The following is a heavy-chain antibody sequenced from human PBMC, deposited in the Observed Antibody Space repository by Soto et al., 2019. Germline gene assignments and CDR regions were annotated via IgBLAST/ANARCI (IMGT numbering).Heavy chain of an antibody. D-gene: IGHD6-13*01. CDR1: GGTFSSYA. CDR2: IIPIFGTA. J-gene: IGHJ6*02. CDR3: ARSRDSSSWYPYYYGMDV. Sequence: QVQLVQSGAEVKKPGSSVKVSCKASGGTFSSYAISWVRQAPGQGLEGMGGIIPIFGTANYAQKFQGRVTITADESTSTAYMELSSLRSEDTAVYYCARSRDSSSWYPYYYGMDVWGQGTTVTVSS. V-gene: IGHV1-69*01.